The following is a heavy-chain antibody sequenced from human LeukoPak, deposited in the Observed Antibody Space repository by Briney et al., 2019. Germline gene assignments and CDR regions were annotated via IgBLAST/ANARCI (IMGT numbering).Heavy chain of an antibody. CDR2: INSNGGTT. J-gene: IGHJ6*04. Sequence: GGSLRLSCVASGFTFSSYWMHWVRQAPGKGLVWVSRINSNGGTTTYADSVNGRFTISRDNAKNMVYLQMNSLRAEDTAVYYCARGASLAYYVDVWGKGTTVTVSP. D-gene: IGHD3-16*01. CDR1: GFTFSSYW. CDR3: ARGASLAYYVDV. V-gene: IGHV3-74*01.